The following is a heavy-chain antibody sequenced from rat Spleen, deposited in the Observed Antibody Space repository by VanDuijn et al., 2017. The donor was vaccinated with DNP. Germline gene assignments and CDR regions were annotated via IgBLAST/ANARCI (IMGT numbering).Heavy chain of an antibody. CDR1: GFIFSNYD. J-gene: IGHJ2*01. CDR2: ISPSGDST. D-gene: IGHD4-3*01. CDR3: VRWSSGHFDY. Sequence: EVQLVESGGGLVQPGRSLKLSCAASGFIFSNYDMAWVRQAPTKGLEWVASISPSGDSTYYRDSVKGRFTVSRDNAKRSLYLQMDSLRSEDTATYYCVRWSSGHFDYWGQGVMVPVSS. V-gene: IGHV5-25*01.